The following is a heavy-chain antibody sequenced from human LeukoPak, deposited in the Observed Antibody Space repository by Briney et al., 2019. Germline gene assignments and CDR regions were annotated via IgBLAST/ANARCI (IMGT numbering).Heavy chain of an antibody. D-gene: IGHD1-26*01. V-gene: IGHV4-39*01. CDR2: IYYSGST. CDR1: GGSISSSSYY. J-gene: IGHJ4*02. CDR3: ARGPSGSYGVGNYFDY. Sequence: SETLSLTCTVSGGSISSSSYYWGWLRQPPGKGLEWIGSIYYSGSTYYNPSLKSRVTISVETSKNQFSLKLSSVTAADTAVYYCARGPSGSYGVGNYFDYWGQGTLVTVSS.